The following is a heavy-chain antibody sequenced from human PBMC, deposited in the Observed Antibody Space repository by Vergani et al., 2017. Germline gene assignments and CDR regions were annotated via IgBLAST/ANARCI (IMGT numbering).Heavy chain of an antibody. J-gene: IGHJ3*02. D-gene: IGHD6-19*01. CDR2: IIWNGGST. Sequence: EVQLVESGGGLVKPGGSLRLSCAGSGFTFDDYGMSWVRQAPGKGLEWVSSIIWNGGSTAYADSVKGRFIISRDNAKNSLYLQMNSLRAEDTALYYCARDGVAVAGIREDAFDIWGQGTMVTVSS. CDR3: ARDGVAVAGIREDAFDI. V-gene: IGHV3-20*04. CDR1: GFTFDDYG.